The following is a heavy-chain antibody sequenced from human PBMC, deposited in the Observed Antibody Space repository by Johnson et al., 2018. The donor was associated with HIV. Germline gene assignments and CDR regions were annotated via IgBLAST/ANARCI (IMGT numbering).Heavy chain of an antibody. CDR1: GFTFYSYG. D-gene: IGHD1-26*01. CDR3: ARGLVGALTNYAFDL. V-gene: IGHV3-30*03. Sequence: QVQLVESGGGVVQPGRSLRLSCAASGFTFYSYGMHWVRQAPGKGLEWVAVISYDGSNKYYADSLKGRFTISRDNSKHTLYLQMNSLRAEDTAVYYCARGLVGALTNYAFDLWGQGTMVTVS. CDR2: ISYDGSNK. J-gene: IGHJ3*01.